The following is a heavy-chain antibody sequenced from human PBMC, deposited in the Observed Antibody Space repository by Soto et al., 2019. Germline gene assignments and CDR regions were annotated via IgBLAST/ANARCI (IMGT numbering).Heavy chain of an antibody. J-gene: IGHJ6*02. CDR2: IIPIFGTA. V-gene: IGHV1-69*06. CDR1: GGTFSSYA. D-gene: IGHD2-8*01. Sequence: ASVKVSCKASGGTFSSYAISWVRQAPGQGLEWMGGIIPIFGTANYAQKFQGRVTITADKSTSTAYMELSSLRSEDTAVYYCARTADCTNGVCYLRYGMDVWGQGTTVPVSS. CDR3: ARTADCTNGVCYLRYGMDV.